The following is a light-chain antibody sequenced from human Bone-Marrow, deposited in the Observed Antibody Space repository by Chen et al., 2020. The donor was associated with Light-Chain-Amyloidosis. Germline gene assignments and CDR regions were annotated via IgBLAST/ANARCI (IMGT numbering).Light chain of an antibody. Sequence: QSVLTQPPSASGTPGQRVTISCSGSSSNIGSNAISWYQHLPGTAPQLLIYSDIQRPSGVPDRFSGSKSGTSASLAISGLQSEDEANYYCVTWDDSLNSPVFGGGTKLTVL. CDR2: SDI. J-gene: IGLJ3*02. V-gene: IGLV1-44*01. CDR3: VTWDDSLNSPV. CDR1: SSNIGSNA.